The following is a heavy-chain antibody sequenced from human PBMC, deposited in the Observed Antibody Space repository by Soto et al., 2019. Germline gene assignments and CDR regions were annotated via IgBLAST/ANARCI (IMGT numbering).Heavy chain of an antibody. D-gene: IGHD5-12*01. CDR3: ARDWRDGYNKYYFDY. V-gene: IGHV1-69*01. CDR2: IIPIFGTA. J-gene: IGHJ4*02. CDR1: GGTFSSYA. Sequence: SGAEVKKPGSSVKVSCKASGGTFSSYAISWVRQAPGQGLEWMGGIIPIFGTANYAQKFQGRVTITADESTSTAYMELSSLRSEDTAVYYCARDWRDGYNKYYFDYWGQGTLVTVSS.